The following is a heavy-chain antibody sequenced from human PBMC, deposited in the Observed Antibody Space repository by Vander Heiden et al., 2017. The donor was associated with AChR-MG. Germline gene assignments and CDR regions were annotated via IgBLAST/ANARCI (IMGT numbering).Heavy chain of an antibody. CDR1: GFTLGTSA. V-gene: IGHV3-23*01. CDR2: ISGSGGRT. CDR3: AKESSYSGSYD. J-gene: IGHJ4*02. Sequence: EVQLSDSGGGFVQPGGSLSLSCAASGFTLGTSAMSWVRQAPGKGLGWVGSISGSGGRTYYADPGRGRFTISRDNSKNTLYLRMNSLTAEDTAVYYCAKESSYSGSYDWGQGTLVTVSS. D-gene: IGHD1-26*01.